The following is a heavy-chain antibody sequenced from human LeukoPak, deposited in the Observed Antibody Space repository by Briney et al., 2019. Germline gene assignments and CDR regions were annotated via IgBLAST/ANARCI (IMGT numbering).Heavy chain of an antibody. CDR3: ASGGSGSALYY. V-gene: IGHV3-23*01. J-gene: IGHJ4*02. CDR2: ISGSGGST. CDR1: GFTFSSYA. D-gene: IGHD3-10*01. Sequence: GGSLRLSCAASGFTFSSYAMSWVRQAPGKGLEWASGISGSGGSTFYADSVKGRFTISRDNSKNTLYLQMNSLRAEDTAVYYCASGGSGSALYYWGQGTLVTVSS.